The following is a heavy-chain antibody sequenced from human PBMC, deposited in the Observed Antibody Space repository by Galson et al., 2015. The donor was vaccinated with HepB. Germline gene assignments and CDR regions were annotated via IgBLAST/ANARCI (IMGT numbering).Heavy chain of an antibody. D-gene: IGHD3-22*01. CDR3: ARIVSHYYDSSGSNAFDT. CDR2: IDWDDRK. Sequence: PALVRPTQTLTLTCTFSGFSLTTSGVRVSWIRQPPGKTLEWLARIDWDDRKFYSTSLKTRLTISKDTSKNQVVLTMTNMDPVDTATYYCARIVSHYYDSSGSNAFDTWGQGTMVTVSS. V-gene: IGHV2-70*04. CDR1: GFSLTTSGVR. J-gene: IGHJ3*02.